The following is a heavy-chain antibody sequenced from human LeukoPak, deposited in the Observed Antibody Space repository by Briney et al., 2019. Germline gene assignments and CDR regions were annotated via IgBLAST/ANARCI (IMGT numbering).Heavy chain of an antibody. CDR2: INHSGST. CDR1: GGSFSGYY. Sequence: SETLSLTCAVDGGSFSGYYWSWIRQPPGKGLEWIGEINHSGSTNYNPSLKSRVTISVDTSKKQFSLKLSSVTAADTAVYYCARRSSSVVPAASSFDYWGQGTLVTVSS. J-gene: IGHJ4*02. D-gene: IGHD2-2*01. CDR3: ARRSSSVVPAASSFDY. V-gene: IGHV4-34*01.